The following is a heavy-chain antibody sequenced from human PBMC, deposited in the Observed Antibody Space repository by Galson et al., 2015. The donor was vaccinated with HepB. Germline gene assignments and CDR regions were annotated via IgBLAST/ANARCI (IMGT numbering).Heavy chain of an antibody. D-gene: IGHD1-26*01. CDR1: GGSISSYY. J-gene: IGHJ3*02. Sequence: LSLTCTVSGGSISSYYWSWIRQPPGKGLEWIGYIYYSGSTNYNPSLKSRVTISVDTSKNQFSLKLSSVTAADTAVYYCARPSGSYPGAFDIWGQGTMVTVSS. CDR2: IYYSGST. V-gene: IGHV4-59*01. CDR3: ARPSGSYPGAFDI.